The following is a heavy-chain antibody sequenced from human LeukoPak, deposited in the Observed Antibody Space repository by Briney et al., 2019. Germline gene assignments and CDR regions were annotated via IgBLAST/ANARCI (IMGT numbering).Heavy chain of an antibody. J-gene: IGHJ5*02. D-gene: IGHD3-10*01. Sequence: GESLKISCKGSGYSFASYWIGWVRQMPGKGLEWMGLIYPGDSDTKYNPSFEGHVTMSVDRSISAAFLQWSSLKASDTAMYYCARGSGNSSWLDPWGQGTLVTVSS. V-gene: IGHV5-51*01. CDR1: GYSFASYW. CDR3: ARGSGNSSWLDP. CDR2: IYPGDSDT.